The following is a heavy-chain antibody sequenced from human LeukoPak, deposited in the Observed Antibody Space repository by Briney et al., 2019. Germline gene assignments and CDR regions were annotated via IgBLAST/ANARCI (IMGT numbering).Heavy chain of an antibody. V-gene: IGHV3-74*01. Sequence: PGGSLRLSCVASGFTFSNYWMHWVRQVPGKGLVWVSRINLDGSTTTYADSVKGRFTISRDNAKNTLYLQMNSLRAEDTALYYCARDMTVSALRRDYMDVWGKGTTVTVSS. D-gene: IGHD4-17*01. CDR3: ARDMTVSALRRDYMDV. CDR2: INLDGSTT. CDR1: GFTFSNYW. J-gene: IGHJ6*03.